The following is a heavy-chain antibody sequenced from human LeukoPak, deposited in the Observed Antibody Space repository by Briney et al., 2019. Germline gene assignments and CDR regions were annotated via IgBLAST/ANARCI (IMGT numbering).Heavy chain of an antibody. CDR3: ARDHAYSPDNALDI. CDR2: NNPKNGDT. Sequence: VASIKVSCKASGYTFIDYYIHWVRQAPGQELEWMGWNNPKNGDTSYAQKFQGRVTMTRDTSINTANMELSSLRSDDTAIYYCARDHAYSPDNALDIWGQGTVVTVSS. D-gene: IGHD4-11*01. J-gene: IGHJ3*02. CDR1: GYTFIDYY. V-gene: IGHV1-2*02.